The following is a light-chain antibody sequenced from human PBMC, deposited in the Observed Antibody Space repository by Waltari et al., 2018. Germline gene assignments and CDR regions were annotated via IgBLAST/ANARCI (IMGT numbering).Light chain of an antibody. CDR2: EAS. CDR1: QSIGSS. Sequence: DIQMPQSPSTLSASVGDRVPITCRASQSIGSSLAWYQQNPGKAPKVVIYEASSVESGVPSRFSGSGSGTEFTLTISSLQPDDFATYYCQQCNSYLLTFGGGTKVEIK. J-gene: IGKJ4*01. CDR3: QQCNSYLLT. V-gene: IGKV1-5*03.